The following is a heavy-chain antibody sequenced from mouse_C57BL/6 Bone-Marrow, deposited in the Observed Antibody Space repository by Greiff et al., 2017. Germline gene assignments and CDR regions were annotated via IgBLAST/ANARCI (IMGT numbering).Heavy chain of an antibody. CDR2: INPYNGGT. V-gene: IGHV1-19*01. CDR1: GYTFTDYY. D-gene: IGHD2-3*01. J-gene: IGHJ4*01. CDR3: ARSRWLLHYYAMDY. Sequence: VQLKQSGPVLVKPGASVKMSCKASGYTFTDYYMNWVKQSHGKSLEWIGVINPYNGGTSYNQKFKGKATLTVDKSSSTAYMELNSLTSEDSAVYYCARSRWLLHYYAMDYWGQGTSVTVSS.